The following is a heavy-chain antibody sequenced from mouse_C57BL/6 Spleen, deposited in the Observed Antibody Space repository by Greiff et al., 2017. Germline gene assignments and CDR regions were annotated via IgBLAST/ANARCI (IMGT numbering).Heavy chain of an antibody. Sequence: VKLQESGAELVRPGASVTLSCKASGYTFTDYEMHWVKQTPVHGLEWIGAIDPETGGTAYNQKFKGKAILTADKSSSTAYMELRSLTSEDSAVYYCTREGKRRNGYFDYWGQGTTLTVSS. CDR1: GYTFTDYE. CDR2: IDPETGGT. CDR3: TREGKRRNGYFDY. J-gene: IGHJ2*01. V-gene: IGHV1-15*01.